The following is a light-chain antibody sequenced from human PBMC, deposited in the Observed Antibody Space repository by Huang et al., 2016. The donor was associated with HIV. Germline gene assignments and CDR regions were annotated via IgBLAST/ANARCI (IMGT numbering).Light chain of an antibody. CDR1: QSLLHSNGYNY. CDR3: MRGRQTPRT. J-gene: IGKJ1*01. CDR2: LGS. V-gene: IGKV2-28*01. Sequence: DIVMTQSPLSLPVTPGEPASISCRSSQSLLHSNGYNYLDWYLQKPGQSPQLLIYLGSNRACGVPDRFSGSGSGTDFTLKSSRVEAEDVGVYHCMRGRQTPRTFGQGTKVEIK.